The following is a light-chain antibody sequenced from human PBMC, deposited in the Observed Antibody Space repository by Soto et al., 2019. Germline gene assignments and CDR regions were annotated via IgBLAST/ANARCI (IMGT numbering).Light chain of an antibody. V-gene: IGLV1-40*01. J-gene: IGLJ2*01. CDR2: RNS. Sequence: QSVLTQPPSVSGAPGQRVTISCTGSSSNIGAGYDVHWYQQLPGTAPKLLIYRNSNRPSGVPDRFSGSKSGTSASLAITGLQAEDEADYYCQSYDSSLSAVFGGGTKVTVL. CDR1: SSNIGAGYD. CDR3: QSYDSSLSAV.